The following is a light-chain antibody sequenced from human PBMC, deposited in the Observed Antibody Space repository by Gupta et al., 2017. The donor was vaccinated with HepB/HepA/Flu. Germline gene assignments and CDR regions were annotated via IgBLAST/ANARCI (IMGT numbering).Light chain of an antibody. CDR3: QSYDSSLSGSV. CDR1: SSNIGAGYD. Sequence: QSVLTQPPSVSGAPGQTVTISCTGSSSNIGAGYDVHWYQQLPGTAPKLLIYGNSNRPSGVPDRFSGSKSGTSDSLAITGLQAEDEADYYCQSYDSSLSGSVFGGGTKVTVL. J-gene: IGLJ2*01. CDR2: GNS. V-gene: IGLV1-40*01.